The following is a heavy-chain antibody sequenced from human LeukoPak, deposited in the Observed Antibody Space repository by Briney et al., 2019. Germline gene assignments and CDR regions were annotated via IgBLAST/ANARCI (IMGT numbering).Heavy chain of an antibody. Sequence: GGSLRLSCAASGFSFSSYAMNWVRQAPGKGLEWVSIIFGAGKNTTYYADSVKGRFTISRDNSKNTLYLQMSSLRAEDTAVYYCARPDSGSFGYWGQGTLVSVSS. CDR3: ARPDSGSFGY. CDR1: GFSFSSYA. J-gene: IGHJ4*02. V-gene: IGHV3-23*01. D-gene: IGHD1-26*01. CDR2: IFGAGKNTT.